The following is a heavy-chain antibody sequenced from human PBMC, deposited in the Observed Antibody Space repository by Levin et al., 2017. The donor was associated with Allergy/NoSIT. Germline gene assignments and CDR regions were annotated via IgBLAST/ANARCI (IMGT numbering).Heavy chain of an antibody. D-gene: IGHD1-26*01. Sequence: GGSLRLSCAASGFTFNNDELNWVRQAPGKGLEWVSYISGSGDSIYYADSVKGRFTISRDNAKNSLYLQMNSLRAEDTTVYFCARGGSYLTNGFDYWGQGTLVTVSS. CDR1: GFTFNNDE. V-gene: IGHV3-48*03. CDR2: ISGSGDSI. J-gene: IGHJ4*02. CDR3: ARGGSYLTNGFDY.